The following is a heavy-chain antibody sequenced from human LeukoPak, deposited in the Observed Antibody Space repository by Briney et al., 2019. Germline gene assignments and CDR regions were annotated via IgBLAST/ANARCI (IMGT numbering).Heavy chain of an antibody. J-gene: IGHJ4*02. D-gene: IGHD3-22*01. CDR1: GGTFSSYA. Sequence: ASVKVSCKASGGTFSSYAISWVRQAPGQGLEWMGGIIPIFGTANYAQKFQGRVTMTTDTSTSTAYMELRSLRSDDTAVYYCARDVYYDSSGYYKGYYFDYWGQGTLVTVSS. CDR3: ARDVYYDSSGYYKGYYFDY. CDR2: IIPIFGTA. V-gene: IGHV1-69*05.